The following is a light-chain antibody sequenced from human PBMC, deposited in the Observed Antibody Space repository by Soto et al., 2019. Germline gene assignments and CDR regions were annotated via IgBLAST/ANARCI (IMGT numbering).Light chain of an antibody. J-gene: IGLJ1*01. Sequence: QSALTQPRSVSGSPGQSVAISCTGTSSDVGGYNYVSWYQQHPGKAPKLMIYDVTKRPSGAPDRFSASKSGNTASLTISGLQADDEADYYCCSYAGSYSYVFGTGTKVTVL. CDR2: DVT. CDR3: CSYAGSYSYV. V-gene: IGLV2-11*01. CDR1: SSDVGGYNY.